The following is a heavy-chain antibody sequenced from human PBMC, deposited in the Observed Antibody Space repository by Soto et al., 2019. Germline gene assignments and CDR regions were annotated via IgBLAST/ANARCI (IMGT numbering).Heavy chain of an antibody. Sequence: GGSLRLSCAASGFTFSSYAMSWVRQAPGKGLEWVSAISGSVGSTYYADSVKGRFTISRDNSKNTLYLQMNSLRAEDTAVYYCAKDIEGYSGSYDAFDIWGQGKMVTVSS. CDR2: ISGSVGST. D-gene: IGHD1-26*01. J-gene: IGHJ3*02. CDR1: GFTFSSYA. V-gene: IGHV3-23*01. CDR3: AKDIEGYSGSYDAFDI.